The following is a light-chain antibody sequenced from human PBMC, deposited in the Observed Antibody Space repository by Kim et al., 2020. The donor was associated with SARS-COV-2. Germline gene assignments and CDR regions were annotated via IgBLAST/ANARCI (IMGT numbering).Light chain of an antibody. Sequence: DIQMTQSPSTLSASVGDRVTITCRASQSIDSWLAWYQQKPGQAPKLLIYKASRLHSGVPSRFSGSGSGTEFTLTTNGLQPDDFAMYFCQQYETYWTFGLGTKVDIK. J-gene: IGKJ1*01. CDR1: QSIDSW. V-gene: IGKV1-5*03. CDR3: QQYETYWT. CDR2: KAS.